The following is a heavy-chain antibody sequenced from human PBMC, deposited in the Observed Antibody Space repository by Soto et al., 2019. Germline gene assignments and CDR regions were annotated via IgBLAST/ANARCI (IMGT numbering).Heavy chain of an antibody. V-gene: IGHV1-69*08. Sequence: QVQLVQSGAEVKKPGSSVKVSCKASGGTFSSYTISWVRQAPGQGLEWMGRIIPILGTANYAQKFQGRVTITADESTSTAYMELSSLRSEDTAVYYCARGGGSGSWDYYGMDVWGQGTTVTVSS. D-gene: IGHD3-10*01. CDR1: GGTFSSYT. CDR3: ARGGGSGSWDYYGMDV. CDR2: IIPILGTA. J-gene: IGHJ6*02.